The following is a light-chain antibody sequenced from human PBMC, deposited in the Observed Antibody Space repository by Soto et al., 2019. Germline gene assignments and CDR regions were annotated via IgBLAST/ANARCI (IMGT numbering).Light chain of an antibody. CDR2: GTS. V-gene: IGKV3-20*01. Sequence: EIVLTQSPGTLSLSPGERATLSCRASESVTSNFLAWYQQKPGLAPRLLIYGTSSRATGTPDRFSGSGSGTDFTLTISRLEPEDFAVYYCQHYGRSPLTCGGGTKVEIK. CDR1: ESVTSNF. J-gene: IGKJ4*01. CDR3: QHYGRSPLT.